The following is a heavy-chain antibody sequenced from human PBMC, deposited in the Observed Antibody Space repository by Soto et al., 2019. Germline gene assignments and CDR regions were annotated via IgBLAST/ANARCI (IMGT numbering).Heavy chain of an antibody. CDR1: GYSFTSYW. D-gene: IGHD6-13*01. J-gene: IGHJ6*02. V-gene: IGHV5-51*01. CDR2: IYPGDSDT. CDR3: ARHHGSPGSYFGLDV. Sequence: RGESLKISCKGSGYSFTSYWINWVRQMPGKGLEWMGIIYPGDSDTRYSPSFQGQVTISADKSIDTAYLQWRSLKASDTAVYYCARHHGSPGSYFGLDVWGQGTTVPSP.